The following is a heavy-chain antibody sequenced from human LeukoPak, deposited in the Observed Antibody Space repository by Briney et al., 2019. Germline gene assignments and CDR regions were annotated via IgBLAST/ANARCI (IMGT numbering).Heavy chain of an antibody. CDR2: ISGSGDST. CDR1: GFTFSSYA. D-gene: IGHD7-27*01. J-gene: IGHJ3*02. Sequence: GGSLRLSCAASGFTFSSYAMCWVRQAPGKGLEWVSGISGSGDSTYYADSVKGRFTISRDNSKNTLYLQMNSLRAEDTAVFYCAKHQLGAFDAVDIWGQGTMVTVSS. CDR3: AKHQLGAFDAVDI. V-gene: IGHV3-23*01.